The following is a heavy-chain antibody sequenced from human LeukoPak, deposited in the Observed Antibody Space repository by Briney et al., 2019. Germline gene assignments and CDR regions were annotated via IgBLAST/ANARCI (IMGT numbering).Heavy chain of an antibody. CDR3: ARGVAGMAYFDY. J-gene: IGHJ4*02. CDR2: ISGSGGST. Sequence: GGSLRLSCAASGFTFSSYAMNWVRQAPGRGLEWVSGISGSGGSTYYADSLKGRFTISRDNAKNSLYLQMNSLRDEDTAVFYCARGVAGMAYFDYWGQGTLVTVSS. CDR1: GFTFSSYA. V-gene: IGHV3-23*01. D-gene: IGHD6-13*01.